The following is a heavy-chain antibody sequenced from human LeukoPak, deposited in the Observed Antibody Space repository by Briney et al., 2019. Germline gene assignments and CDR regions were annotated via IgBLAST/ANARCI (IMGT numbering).Heavy chain of an antibody. Sequence: GGSLRLSCAASGFTVSSNYMSWVRQAPGKGLEWVSIIYSGGITYYADSVKGRFTISRDNSKNTLYLHMNSLRAEDTAVYYCASQKMSRIAAAGTVPLGYWGQGTLVTVSS. D-gene: IGHD6-13*01. CDR3: ASQKMSRIAAAGTVPLGY. CDR1: GFTVSSNY. CDR2: IYSGGIT. V-gene: IGHV3-53*01. J-gene: IGHJ4*02.